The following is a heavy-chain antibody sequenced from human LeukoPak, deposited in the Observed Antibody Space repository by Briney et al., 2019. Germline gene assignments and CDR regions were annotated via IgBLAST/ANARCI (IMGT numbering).Heavy chain of an antibody. J-gene: IGHJ6*04. CDR3: ARSLGRITIFGVVPDV. Sequence: ASVKVSCKASGYTFTSYYMHWVRQAPGQGLEWMGIINPSGGSTSYAQKFQGRVTMTRDMSTSTVYMELSSLRSEDTAVYYCARSLGRITIFGVVPDVWGKGTTVNVSS. CDR1: GYTFTSYY. D-gene: IGHD3-3*01. CDR2: INPSGGST. V-gene: IGHV1-46*01.